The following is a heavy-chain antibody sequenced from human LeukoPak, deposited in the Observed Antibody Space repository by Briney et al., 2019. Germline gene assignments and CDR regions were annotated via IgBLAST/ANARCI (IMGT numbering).Heavy chain of an antibody. V-gene: IGHV3-23*01. CDR1: GFTVSSNY. Sequence: GGSLRLSCAASGFTVSSNYMSWVRQAPGEGLEWVSGISGGGGSTYYTDSVKGRFTISRDNSKNTLHLQMSSLRAEDTALYYCVKDRCDRTTCPEVWGQGTLVTVSS. D-gene: IGHD2-2*01. CDR2: ISGGGGST. J-gene: IGHJ4*02. CDR3: VKDRCDRTTCPEV.